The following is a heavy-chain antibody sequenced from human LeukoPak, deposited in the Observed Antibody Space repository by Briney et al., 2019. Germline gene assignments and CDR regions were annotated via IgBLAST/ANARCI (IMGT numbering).Heavy chain of an antibody. D-gene: IGHD3-10*01. V-gene: IGHV3-33*01. J-gene: IGHJ3*02. CDR1: GFTFSSYG. Sequence: GGSLRLSCAASGFTFSSYGMHWVRQAPGKGLEWVAVIWYDGSNKYYADSVKGRFTISRDNAESSLYLQMNSLRAEDTAVYYCAREGYYGSGSYSAFDIWGQGTMVTVSS. CDR2: IWYDGSNK. CDR3: AREGYYGSGSYSAFDI.